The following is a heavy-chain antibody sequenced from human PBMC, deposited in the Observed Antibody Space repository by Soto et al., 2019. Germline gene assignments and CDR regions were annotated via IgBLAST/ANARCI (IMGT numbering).Heavy chain of an antibody. CDR2: IYSGGST. CDR1: GFTVSSNY. V-gene: IGHV3-66*01. J-gene: IGHJ6*03. CDR3: ARSTNYYGSGIENYYYYMDV. Sequence: EVQLVESGGGLVQPGGSLRLSCAASGFTVSSNYMSWVRQAPGKGLEWVSVIYSGGSTYYADSVKGRFTISRDNSKNTLYLQMNSLRAEDTAVYYCARSTNYYGSGIENYYYYMDVWGKGTTVTVSS. D-gene: IGHD3-10*01.